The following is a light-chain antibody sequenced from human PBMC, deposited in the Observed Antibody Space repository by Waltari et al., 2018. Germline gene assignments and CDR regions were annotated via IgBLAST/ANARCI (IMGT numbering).Light chain of an antibody. Sequence: QSVLTQPPSASGTPGQRVTISCSGTYSNIGNNVVNWYQQLPGTAPKLLIYRNDLRPSGVPDRFSCSKSGSSASLAISGLHSEDEADYYCAAWDDSLNGRWVFGGGTKVTVL. CDR3: AAWDDSLNGRWV. V-gene: IGLV1-44*01. J-gene: IGLJ3*02. CDR1: YSNIGNNV. CDR2: RND.